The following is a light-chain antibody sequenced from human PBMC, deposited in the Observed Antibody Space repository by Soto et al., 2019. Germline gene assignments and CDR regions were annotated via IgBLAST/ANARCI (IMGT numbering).Light chain of an antibody. CDR2: EVT. CDR1: SSDVGGYNY. J-gene: IGLJ2*01. V-gene: IGLV2-8*01. Sequence: QSALTQPPSASGSPGQSVTISCTGTSSDVGGYNYVSWYQQHPGKAPKLMIYEVTKRPSGVPDRFSGSKSGNTASLTVSGLDEEDEAYYYCSSYAGSNNLVFGGGTKLTVL. CDR3: SSYAGSNNLV.